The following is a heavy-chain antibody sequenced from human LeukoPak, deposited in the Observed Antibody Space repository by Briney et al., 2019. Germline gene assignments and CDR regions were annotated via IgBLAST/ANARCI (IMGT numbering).Heavy chain of an antibody. J-gene: IGHJ6*03. D-gene: IGHD6-6*01. CDR3: ARSSVSSYYFYYSSHV. V-gene: IGHV3-66*02. Sequence: PGGSLRLSCAASGFTVSSNYMSWVRQAPGKGLEWVSVIYSGGSTYYADSVKGRFTISRDNSKNTLYLQMNSLRAEDTAVYYCARSSVSSYYFYYSSHVCGKGTTVTVSS. CDR2: IYSGGST. CDR1: GFTVSSNY.